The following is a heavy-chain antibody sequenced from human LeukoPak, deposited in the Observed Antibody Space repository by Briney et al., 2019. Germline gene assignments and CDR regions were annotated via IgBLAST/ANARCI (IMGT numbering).Heavy chain of an antibody. J-gene: IGHJ4*02. V-gene: IGHV4-34*01. D-gene: IGHD3-22*01. CDR1: GGSFSGYY. Sequence: PSETLSLTCAVYGGSFSGYYWSWIRQPPGKGLEWIGEINHSGSTNYNPSLKSRVTISVDTSKNQFSLKPSSVTAADTAVYYCARGPLNDSSGLDQYYFDYWGQGTLVTVSS. CDR2: INHSGST. CDR3: ARGPLNDSSGLDQYYFDY.